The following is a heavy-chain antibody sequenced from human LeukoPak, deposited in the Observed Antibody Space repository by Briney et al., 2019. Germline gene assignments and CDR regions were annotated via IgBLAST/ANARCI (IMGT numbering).Heavy chain of an antibody. CDR2: IKQGGSEK. J-gene: IGHJ5*02. D-gene: IGHD6-19*01. CDR3: ARGRSGRKKDNWFDP. CDR1: GFNFSTYW. V-gene: IGHV3-7*03. Sequence: GGSLRLSCAAYGFNFSTYWMSWVRQAPGKGLEWVASIKQGGSEKYHVGSVKGRFTISRDDAKNSLNLQMNGLRAEDTAVYYCARGRSGRKKDNWFDPWGQGTLVTVSS.